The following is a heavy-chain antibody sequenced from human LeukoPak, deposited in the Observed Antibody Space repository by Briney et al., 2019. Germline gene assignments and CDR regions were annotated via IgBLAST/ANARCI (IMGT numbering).Heavy chain of an antibody. J-gene: IGHJ5*02. CDR2: INPNSGGT. D-gene: IGHD5-18*01. V-gene: IGHV1-2*02. CDR3: ARVSMWIQLWNFHEQANWFDP. Sequence: GASVKVSCKASGYTFTGYYMHWVRQAPGQGLEWMGWINPNSGGTNYAQKFQGRVTMTRDTSISTAYMELSRLRSDDTAVYYCARVSMWIQLWNFHEQANWFDPWGQGTLVTVSS. CDR1: GYTFTGYY.